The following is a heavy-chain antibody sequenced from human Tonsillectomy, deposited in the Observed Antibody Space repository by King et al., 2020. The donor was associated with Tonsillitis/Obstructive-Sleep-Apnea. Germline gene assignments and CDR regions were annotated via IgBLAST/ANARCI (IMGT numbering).Heavy chain of an antibody. CDR2: ISAYNGNT. V-gene: IGHV1-18*01. Sequence: QLVQSGAEVKKPGASVKVSCKASGYTFTSYGISWVRQAPGQGLEWMGWISAYNGNTNYAQKLQGRVTMTTDTSTSTAYMELRSLGSDDTAVYYCARDYYDCWSGYMGYYMDVWGKGTTVTVSS. CDR3: ARDYYDCWSGYMGYYMDV. J-gene: IGHJ6*03. D-gene: IGHD3-3*01. CDR1: GYTFTSYG.